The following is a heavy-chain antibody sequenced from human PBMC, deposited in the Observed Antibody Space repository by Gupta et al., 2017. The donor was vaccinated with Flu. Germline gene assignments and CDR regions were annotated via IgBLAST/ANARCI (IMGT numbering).Heavy chain of an antibody. Sequence: SISSSSSYIYYADSVKGRFTISRDNAKNSLYLQMNSLRAEDTAVSYCARDLEQQLCPFDYWGQGTLVTVSS. J-gene: IGHJ4*02. CDR3: ARDLEQQLCPFDY. CDR2: ISSSSSYI. D-gene: IGHD5-18*01. V-gene: IGHV3-21*01.